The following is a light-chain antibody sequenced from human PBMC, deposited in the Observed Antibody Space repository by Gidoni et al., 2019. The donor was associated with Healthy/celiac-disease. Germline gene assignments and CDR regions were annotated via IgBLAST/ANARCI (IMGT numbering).Light chain of an antibody. V-gene: IGLV2-14*03. CDR2: DVS. CDR3: SSYTSSSTLWV. CDR1: SSDVGGYNY. J-gene: IGLJ3*02. Sequence: QSDLPPPASVSGSTGPSITISCTGTSSDVGGYNYVSWYQQHPGKAPKLMIYDVSNRPSGVSNRFSGSKSGNTASLTISGLQAEDEADYYGSSYTSSSTLWVFGGGTKLTVL.